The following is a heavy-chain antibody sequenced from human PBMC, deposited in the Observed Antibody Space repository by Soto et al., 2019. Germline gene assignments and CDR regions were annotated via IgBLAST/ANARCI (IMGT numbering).Heavy chain of an antibody. D-gene: IGHD2-21*01. CDR3: ATWKIVVVSAALRY. Sequence: ASVKVSCKVSGYTLTELSMHWVRQAPGKGLEWMGGFDPEDGETIYAQKFQGRVTMTEDTSTDTAYMELSSLRSEDTAVYYCATWKIVVVSAALRYWGQGTLVTVSS. J-gene: IGHJ4*02. V-gene: IGHV1-24*01. CDR2: FDPEDGET. CDR1: GYTLTELS.